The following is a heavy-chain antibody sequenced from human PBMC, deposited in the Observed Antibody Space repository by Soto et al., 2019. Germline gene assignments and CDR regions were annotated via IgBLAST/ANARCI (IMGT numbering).Heavy chain of an antibody. Sequence: QVPLVESGGDLVKPGGSLRLSCAASGLTFSDFYMSGIRLAPGKGLEWVSYISTSSSHTNYADSVKGRFTISRDNAKNSLYLQMNSLRVEDTAVYYCARTGYCSGGSCYITSFHYWGQGTLVTVSS. D-gene: IGHD2-15*01. J-gene: IGHJ4*02. V-gene: IGHV3-11*05. CDR2: ISTSSSHT. CDR1: GLTFSDFY. CDR3: ARTGYCSGGSCYITSFHY.